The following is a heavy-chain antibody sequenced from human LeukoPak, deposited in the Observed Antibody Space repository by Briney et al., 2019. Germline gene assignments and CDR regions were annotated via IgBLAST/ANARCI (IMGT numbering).Heavy chain of an antibody. V-gene: IGHV4-38-2*01. CDR1: GYSISSGYY. D-gene: IGHD2-21*01. CDR3: ARQGYCRDSNCYRWFDP. Sequence: SETLSLTCAVSGYSISSGYYWSWIRQSPGKGLEWIGATYHTGDTYYNPSLNSRVIISVDTSTDQFSLKISSATAADTAVYYCARQGYCRDSNCYRWFDPWGQGTLVTVSS. J-gene: IGHJ5*02. CDR2: TYHTGDT.